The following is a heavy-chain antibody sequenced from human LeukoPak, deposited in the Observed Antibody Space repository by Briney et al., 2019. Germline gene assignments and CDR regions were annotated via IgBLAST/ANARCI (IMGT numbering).Heavy chain of an antibody. Sequence: PSETLSLTCAVSGGSISSSNWWTWVRQPPGKGLEWIGEISHSGSTNYNPSLKSRVTISVDNSKNHFSLNLSSVTAADTAVYYRARRYYFGSGTYYDHFDHWGQGTLVTVSS. CDR2: ISHSGST. V-gene: IGHV4-4*02. D-gene: IGHD3-10*01. CDR1: GGSISSSNW. CDR3: ARRYYFGSGTYYDHFDH. J-gene: IGHJ4*02.